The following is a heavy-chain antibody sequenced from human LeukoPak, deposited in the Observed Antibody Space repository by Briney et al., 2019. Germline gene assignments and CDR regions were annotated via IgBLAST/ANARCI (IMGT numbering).Heavy chain of an antibody. CDR2: IIPIFGTA. D-gene: IGHD5-18*01. J-gene: IGHJ5*02. CDR3: ARGNTAMPYNWFDP. CDR1: GGTFSSYA. Sequence: GASVKVSCKASGGTFSSYAISWVRQAPGQGLEWMGGIIPIFGTANYAQKFQGRVTITTDESTSTAYMELSSLRSGDTAVYYCARGNTAMPYNWFDPWGQGTLVTVSS. V-gene: IGHV1-69*05.